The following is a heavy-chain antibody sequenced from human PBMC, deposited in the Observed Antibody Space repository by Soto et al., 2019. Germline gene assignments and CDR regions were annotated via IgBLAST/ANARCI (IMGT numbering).Heavy chain of an antibody. D-gene: IGHD3-10*01. CDR2: IYYSGST. CDR3: ARGVHNYGMDV. CDR1: GGSISSSSYY. V-gene: IGHV4-39*01. Sequence: SETLSLTCTVSGGSISSSSYYWGWIRQPPGKGLEWIGSIYYSGSTYYNPSLKSRVTISVDTSKNQFSLKLSSVTAADTAVYYCARGVHNYGMDVWGQGTTVTVSS. J-gene: IGHJ6*02.